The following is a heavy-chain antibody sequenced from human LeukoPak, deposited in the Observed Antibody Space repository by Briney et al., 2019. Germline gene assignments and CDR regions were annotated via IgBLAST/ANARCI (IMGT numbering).Heavy chain of an antibody. CDR3: ARAHRHYSSGWHYYYYYYMDV. D-gene: IGHD6-19*01. CDR1: GGSVSSGSYY. J-gene: IGHJ6*03. CDR2: IYYSGST. V-gene: IGHV4-61*01. Sequence: PSETLSLTCTVSGGSVSSGSYYWSWIRQPPGKGLEWIGYIYYSGSTYYNPSLKSRVTISVDTSKNQFSLKLSSVTAADTAVYYCARAHRHYSSGWHYYYYYYMDVWGKGTTVTVSS.